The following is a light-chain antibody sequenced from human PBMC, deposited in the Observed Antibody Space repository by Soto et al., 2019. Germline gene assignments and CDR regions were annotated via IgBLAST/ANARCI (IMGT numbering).Light chain of an antibody. Sequence: EIVMTQSPATLSVSPGERVTLSCRASQSVRSNLAWYQQKPGQVPRVLIYGASTRAIGIPDRFSGSGSGTEFTLTISSLQSEDFAVYYCQRYNTLWGFGGGTKVEIK. V-gene: IGKV3-15*01. CDR1: QSVRSN. CDR3: QRYNTLWG. J-gene: IGKJ4*01. CDR2: GAS.